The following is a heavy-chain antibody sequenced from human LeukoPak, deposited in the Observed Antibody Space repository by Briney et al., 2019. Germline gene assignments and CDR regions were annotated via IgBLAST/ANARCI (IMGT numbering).Heavy chain of an antibody. CDR2: MSPNSGYI. CDR3: ATSRFCSDGVCPFDY. V-gene: IGHV1-8*01. J-gene: IGHJ4*02. Sequence: ASVKVSCKTSGYTFTSYDINWVRQAPGQGLEWMGWMSPNSGYIGIAQKFKGRVTMATSTSISTAHMELSSLRSEDAAVYYCATSRFCSDGVCPFDYWGQGTQVTVSS. CDR1: GYTFTSYD. D-gene: IGHD3-3*01.